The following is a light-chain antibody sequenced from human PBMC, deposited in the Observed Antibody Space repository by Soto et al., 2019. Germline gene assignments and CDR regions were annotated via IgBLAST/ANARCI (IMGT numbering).Light chain of an antibody. CDR1: QTVTNY. V-gene: IGKV1-39*01. Sequence: DIQLTQSPSSLSASVGDRVTITCRASQTVTNYLHWYQQKPGKAPKLLIYADSNLQSGVPSWFGASGAGTEFTITSSGLQPEDCATYSCPQSYTPRPLTFGGGTKVESK. J-gene: IGKJ4*01. CDR2: ADS. CDR3: PQSYTPRPLT.